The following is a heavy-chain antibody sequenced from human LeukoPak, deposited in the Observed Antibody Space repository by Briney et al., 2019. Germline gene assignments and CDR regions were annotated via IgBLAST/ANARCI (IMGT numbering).Heavy chain of an antibody. V-gene: IGHV4-4*07. J-gene: IGHJ4*02. D-gene: IGHD4-23*01. CDR3: ARDHAIYGGNSGLFN. CDR2: IYTSGST. CDR1: GGSISSYY. Sequence: SETLSLTCTVPGGSISSYYWSLIRQPAGKGLELIGSIYTSGSTNFNPSLKSRVTMSVDTSKNQLSLRLSAGTAADTAVYYCARDHAIYGGNSGLFNWGQGTLVTVSS.